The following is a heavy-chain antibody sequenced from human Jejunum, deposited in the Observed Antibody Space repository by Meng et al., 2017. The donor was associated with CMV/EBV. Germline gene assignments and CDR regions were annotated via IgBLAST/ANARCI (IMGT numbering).Heavy chain of an antibody. CDR1: GGSINNYY. D-gene: IGHD1-26*01. CDR2: FYSSDTY. CDR3: ARGPGASTREGFDH. J-gene: IGHJ4*02. Sequence: QVRLQESGPGLVKPSETLSLTCTVSGGSINNYYWSWIRQSAGKGLEWIGRFYSSDTYNYHPSLNSRVTMSLDTSKKQFSLILSSVTAADTARYYCARGPGASTREGFDHWGLGTLVTVPS. V-gene: IGHV4-4*07.